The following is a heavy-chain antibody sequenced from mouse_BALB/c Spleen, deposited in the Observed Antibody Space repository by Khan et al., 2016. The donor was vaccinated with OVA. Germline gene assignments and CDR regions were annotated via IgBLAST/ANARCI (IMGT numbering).Heavy chain of an antibody. CDR1: GFSLTSYG. Sequence: QVQLQQPGPGLVAPSQSLSITCTVSGFSLTSYGVHWVRQPPGKGLEWLGVIWAGGSTNYNSALMSRLSISKDNSKSQVFLKMNSLQTDDTAMYYYARLKDIWGQGTTLTGSS. CDR3: ARLKDI. V-gene: IGHV2-9*02. D-gene: IGHD1-3*01. J-gene: IGHJ2*01. CDR2: IWAGGST.